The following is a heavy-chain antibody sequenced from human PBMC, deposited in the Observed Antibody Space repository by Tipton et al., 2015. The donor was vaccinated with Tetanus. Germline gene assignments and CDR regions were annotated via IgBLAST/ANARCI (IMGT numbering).Heavy chain of an antibody. V-gene: IGHV1-46*03. Sequence: QLVQSGAEVKKPGAPVKVSCKASGYTFTSYYMHWVRQAPGQGLEWMGIINPSGGSTSYAQKFQGRVTMTRDTSTSTVYMELSSRRSEDTAVYYCARGNGNCSGGSCYSGIGAIDYWGQGTLVTVSS. CDR3: ARGNGNCSGGSCYSGIGAIDY. CDR2: INPSGGST. D-gene: IGHD2-15*01. J-gene: IGHJ4*02. CDR1: GYTFTSYY.